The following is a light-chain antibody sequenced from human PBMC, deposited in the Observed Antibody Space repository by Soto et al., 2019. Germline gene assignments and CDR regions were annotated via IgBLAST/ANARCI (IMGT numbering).Light chain of an antibody. V-gene: IGLV1-40*01. Sequence: QSVLTQPPSVSGAPGQRVTISCTGSSSNIGAGYDVHWYQQLPGTAPKLLIYGNSNRPSGVPDRFSGSKSGTSPSLAITGLQAEDEADYYCQSYDSSLWVFGTGTKLTVL. CDR1: SSNIGAGYD. CDR3: QSYDSSLWV. CDR2: GNS. J-gene: IGLJ1*01.